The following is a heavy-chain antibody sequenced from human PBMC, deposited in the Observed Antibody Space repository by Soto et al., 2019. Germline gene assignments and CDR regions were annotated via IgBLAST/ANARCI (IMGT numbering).Heavy chain of an antibody. CDR1: GFTVSSNY. D-gene: IGHD3-9*01. CDR2: IYSGGST. CDR3: ARQYYDILTGYYRWFDP. Sequence: EVQLVESGGGLVQPGGSLRLSCAASGFTVSSNYMSWVRQAPGKGLEWVSVIYSGGSTYYADSVKCRFTISRDNSKNTLYLQMNSLRAEDTAVYYCARQYYDILTGYYRWFDPWGQGTLVTVSS. V-gene: IGHV3-66*04. J-gene: IGHJ5*02.